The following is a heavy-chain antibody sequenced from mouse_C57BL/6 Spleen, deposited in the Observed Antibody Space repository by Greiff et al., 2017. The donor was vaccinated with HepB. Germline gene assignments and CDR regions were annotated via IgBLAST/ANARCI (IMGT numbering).Heavy chain of an antibody. Sequence: EVMLVESGGGLVKPGGSLKLSCAASGFTFSSYAMSWVRQTPEKRLEWVATISDGGSYTYYPDNVKGRFTISRDNAKNNLYLQMSHLKSEDTAMYYCARERRAMDYWGQGTSVTVSS. CDR3: ARERRAMDY. CDR1: GFTFSSYA. J-gene: IGHJ4*01. V-gene: IGHV5-4*01. CDR2: ISDGGSYT.